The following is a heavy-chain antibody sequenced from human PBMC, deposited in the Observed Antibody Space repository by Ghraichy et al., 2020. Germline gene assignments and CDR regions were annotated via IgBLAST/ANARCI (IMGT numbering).Heavy chain of an antibody. J-gene: IGHJ4*02. V-gene: IGHV3-23*01. CDR3: AKQFGLGYYYDSSGYYYVDY. CDR1: GFTFSSYA. Sequence: LSLTCAASGFTFSSYAMSWVRQAPGKGLEWVSAISGSGGSTYYSDSVKGRFTISRDNSKNTLYLQMNSLRAEDTAVYYCAKQFGLGYYYDSSGYYYVDYWGQGTLVTVSS. D-gene: IGHD3-22*01. CDR2: ISGSGGST.